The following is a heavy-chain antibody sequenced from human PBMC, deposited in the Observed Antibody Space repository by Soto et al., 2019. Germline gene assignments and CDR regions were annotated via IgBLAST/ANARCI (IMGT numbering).Heavy chain of an antibody. CDR3: TRDPGPAAERYYFDY. CDR1: GFTFSNYA. V-gene: IGHV3-23*01. Sequence: EVQLLESGGGLVQPGGSLRLSCAASGFTFSNYAMSWVRQAPGEGLEWVSVISGSGGSTYYADSVKGRFTISRDNSKNTMYLQMYSLRAEDTAVYYCTRDPGPAAERYYFDYWGQGTLVTVSS. CDR2: ISGSGGST. J-gene: IGHJ4*02. D-gene: IGHD2-2*01.